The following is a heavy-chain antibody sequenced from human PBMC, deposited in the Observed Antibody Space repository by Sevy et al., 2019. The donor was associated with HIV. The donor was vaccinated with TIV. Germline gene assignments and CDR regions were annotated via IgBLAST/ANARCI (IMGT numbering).Heavy chain of an antibody. J-gene: IGHJ3*02. CDR1: GFTFSSYA. Sequence: GGSLRLSCAASGFTFSSYAMSWVRQAPGKGLEWVSAISGSGCSTYYADSVKGRFTISRDNSKNTLYLQMNSLRAEDTAVYYWAKEVGDIVVVPAAGAHDAFDIWGQGTMVTVS. D-gene: IGHD2-2*01. CDR2: ISGSGCST. CDR3: AKEVGDIVVVPAAGAHDAFDI. V-gene: IGHV3-23*01.